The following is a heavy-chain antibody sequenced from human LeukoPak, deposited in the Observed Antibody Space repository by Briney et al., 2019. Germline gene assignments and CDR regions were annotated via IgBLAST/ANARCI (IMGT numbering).Heavy chain of an antibody. CDR3: AKAAGRGYNYGDYFDY. Sequence: PGGSLRLSCAASGFTFSSYAMRWVRQAPGKGLEWVSAISGSGGGTYYADSVKGRFTISRDNSKNTLYVQMNSLRAADTAVYYCAKAAGRGYNYGDYFDYWGQGTLVTVSS. CDR2: ISGSGGGT. V-gene: IGHV3-23*01. D-gene: IGHD5-18*01. CDR1: GFTFSSYA. J-gene: IGHJ4*02.